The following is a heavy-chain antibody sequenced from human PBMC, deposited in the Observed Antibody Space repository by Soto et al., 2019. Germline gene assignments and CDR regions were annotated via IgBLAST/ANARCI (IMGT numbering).Heavy chain of an antibody. D-gene: IGHD3-3*01. CDR3: AREGSYDFWSGPRGGWFDP. V-gene: IGHV4-59*01. CDR1: GGSISSYY. Sequence: SETLSLTCTVSGGSISSYYWSWIRQPPGKGLEWIGYIYYSGSTNYNPSLKSRVTISVDTSKNQFSLKLSSVTAADTAVYYCAREGSYDFWSGPRGGWFDPWGQGTLVTVSS. J-gene: IGHJ5*02. CDR2: IYYSGST.